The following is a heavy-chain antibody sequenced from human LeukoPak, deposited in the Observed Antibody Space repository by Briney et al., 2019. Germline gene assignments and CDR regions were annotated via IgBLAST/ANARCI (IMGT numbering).Heavy chain of an antibody. J-gene: IGHJ4*02. D-gene: IGHD2-2*02. Sequence: ASVKVSCKASGYTFTGYYMHWVRQVPGQGLEWMGWINPNSGGTNYAQKFQGRVTMTRDTSISTAYMELSRLRSDDTVVYYCAREMYCSSTSCYTMGDYWGQGTLVTVSS. V-gene: IGHV1-2*02. CDR1: GYTFTGYY. CDR3: AREMYCSSTSCYTMGDY. CDR2: INPNSGGT.